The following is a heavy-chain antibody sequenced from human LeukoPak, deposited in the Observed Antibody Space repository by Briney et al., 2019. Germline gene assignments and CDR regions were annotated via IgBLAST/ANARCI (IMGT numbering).Heavy chain of an antibody. J-gene: IGHJ6*03. CDR2: IIPIFGTA. D-gene: IGHD3-22*01. CDR1: GGTFSSYA. Sequence: GASVKVSCKASGGTFSSYAISWVRQAPGQGLEWMGRIIPIFGTANYAQKFQGRVTITMDESTSTAYMELSSLRSEDTAVYYCARVNYYDSYYYYMDVWGKGTTVTVSS. V-gene: IGHV1-69*05. CDR3: ARVNYYDSYYYYMDV.